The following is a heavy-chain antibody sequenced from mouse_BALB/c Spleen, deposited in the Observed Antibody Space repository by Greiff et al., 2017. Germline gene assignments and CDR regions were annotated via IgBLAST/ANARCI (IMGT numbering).Heavy chain of an antibody. CDR3: ARNDYAWYFDV. Sequence: VQLQQSGAELAKPGASVKMSCKASGYTFTSYWMNWVKQRPGQGLEWIGQIYPGDGDTNYNGKFKGKATLTADKSSSTAYMQLSSLTSEDSAVYFCARNDYAWYFDVWGAGTTVTVAS. D-gene: IGHD2-4*01. V-gene: IGHV1-80*01. CDR2: IYPGDGDT. J-gene: IGHJ1*01. CDR1: GYTFTSYW.